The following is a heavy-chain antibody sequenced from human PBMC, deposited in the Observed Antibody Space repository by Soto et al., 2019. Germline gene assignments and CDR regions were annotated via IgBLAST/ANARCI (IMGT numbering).Heavy chain of an antibody. J-gene: IGHJ4*02. CDR2: IYYSGST. Sequence: TLSLTCTVSGGSISSGGYYWSWIRQHPGKGLEWIGYIYYSGSTYYNPSLKSRVTISVDTSKNQFSLKLSSVTAADTAVYYCARCIYYDFWSGYPGYFDXWGQGTLVTVSS. V-gene: IGHV4-31*03. CDR3: ARCIYYDFWSGYPGYFDX. CDR1: GGSISSGGYY. D-gene: IGHD3-3*01.